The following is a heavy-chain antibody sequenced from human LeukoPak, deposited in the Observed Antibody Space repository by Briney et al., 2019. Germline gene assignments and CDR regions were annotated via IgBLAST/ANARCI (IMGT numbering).Heavy chain of an antibody. CDR2: TYYRSKWYN. Sequence: SQTLSLTCAISGDSVSGNSAAWNWIRQSPSRGLEWLGRTYYRSKWYNDYAVSVKSRITINPDTSKNQFSLQLNSVTPEDTAVYYCARDVVGCSGGSCYYYYYGMDVWGQGTTVTVSS. D-gene: IGHD2-15*01. CDR3: ARDVVGCSGGSCYYYYYGMDV. V-gene: IGHV6-1*01. J-gene: IGHJ6*02. CDR1: GDSVSGNSAA.